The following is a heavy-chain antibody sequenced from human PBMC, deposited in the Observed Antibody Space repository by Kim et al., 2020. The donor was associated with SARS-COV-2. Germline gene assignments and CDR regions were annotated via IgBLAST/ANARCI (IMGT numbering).Heavy chain of an antibody. V-gene: IGHV3-9*01. CDR3: ASLGGIYGSGSPLLSYYYYGMDV. J-gene: IGHJ6*02. CDR2: ISWNSGSI. Sequence: GGSLRLSCAASGFTFDDYAMHWVRQAPGKGLEWVSGISWNSGSIGYADSVKGRFTISRDNAKNSLYLQMNSLRAEATALYYCASLGGIYGSGSPLLSYYYYGMDVRGQGTTVTVSS. CDR1: GFTFDDYA. D-gene: IGHD3-10*01.